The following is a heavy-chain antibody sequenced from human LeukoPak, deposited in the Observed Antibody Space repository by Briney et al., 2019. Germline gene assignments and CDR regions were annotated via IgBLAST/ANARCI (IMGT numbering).Heavy chain of an antibody. D-gene: IGHD6-13*01. CDR3: ARGSRVAAAGTDFDY. J-gene: IGHJ4*02. CDR2: ISSSSSYI. V-gene: IGHV3-21*01. Sequence: GGSLRLSCAASGLTFSSYSMNWVRQAPGKGLEWVSSISSSSSYIYYADSVKGRFTISRDNAKNSLYLQMNSLRAEDTAVYYCARGSRVAAAGTDFDYWGQGTLVTVSS. CDR1: GLTFSSYS.